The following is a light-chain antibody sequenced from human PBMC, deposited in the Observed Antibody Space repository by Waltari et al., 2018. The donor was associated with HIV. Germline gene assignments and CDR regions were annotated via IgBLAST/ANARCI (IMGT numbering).Light chain of an antibody. J-gene: IGLJ1*01. CDR2: EDT. CDR3: QSYDNANPSI. V-gene: IGLV6-57*03. CDR1: SGNIASNH. Sequence: NFVLTQPHSVSESPGKTVTISCARRSGNIASNHVQWYQQRPGSAPTPVISEDTQRPSGVPDRFSGSIDSSSNSASLTIYELRTEDEADYYCQSYDNANPSIFGTGTRVTVL.